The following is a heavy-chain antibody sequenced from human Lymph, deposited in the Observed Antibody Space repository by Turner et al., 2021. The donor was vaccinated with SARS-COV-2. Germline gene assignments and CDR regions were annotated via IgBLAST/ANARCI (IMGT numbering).Heavy chain of an antibody. J-gene: IGHJ4*02. Sequence: QVQLVESGGGLVKPGGSLRLSCAASGFTFSDYYMSWIPQAPGKGLEWVSYISSSSSYTNDAVSVKGRFTISRDNTKISLYLQMNSLRAEDTAVYYCARDYCSGGICYSYYFDYWGQGTLVTVSS. CDR3: ARDYCSGGICYSYYFDY. D-gene: IGHD2-15*01. V-gene: IGHV3-11*06. CDR1: GFTFSDYY. CDR2: ISSSSSYT.